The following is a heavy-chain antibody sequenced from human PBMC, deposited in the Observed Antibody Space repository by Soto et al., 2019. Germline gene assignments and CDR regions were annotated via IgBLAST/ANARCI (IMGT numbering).Heavy chain of an antibody. D-gene: IGHD3-9*01. CDR2: VSGAASHT. CDR3: ATSFRYFDN. V-gene: IGHV3-23*01. CDR1: GFTPTTTP. Sequence: GGSLRLSCAGSGFTPTTTPLSWVRQPPGKGLEWVATVSGAASHTYYVDSVRGRFFISRDNSKNTVTLQMDNLTVDDTAVYYCATSFRYFDNWGQGTRVTVSS. J-gene: IGHJ4*02.